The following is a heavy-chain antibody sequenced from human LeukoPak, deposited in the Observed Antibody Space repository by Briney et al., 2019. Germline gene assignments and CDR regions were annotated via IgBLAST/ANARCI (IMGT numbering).Heavy chain of an antibody. CDR3: ARIAAAGSYNWFDP. CDR1: GFTFSSYA. J-gene: IGHJ5*02. D-gene: IGHD6-13*01. CDR2: ISGSGGST. V-gene: IGHV3-23*01. Sequence: GGSLRLSCAASGFTFSSYAMSWVRQAPGKGLEWVSAISGSGGSTCYADSVKGRFTISRDNSKNTLYLQMNSLRAEDTAVYYCARIAAAGSYNWFDPWGQGTLVTVSS.